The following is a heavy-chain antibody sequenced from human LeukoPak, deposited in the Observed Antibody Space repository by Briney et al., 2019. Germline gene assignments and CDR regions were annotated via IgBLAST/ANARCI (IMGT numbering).Heavy chain of an antibody. CDR2: FDPEDGET. D-gene: IGHD3-22*01. J-gene: IGHJ4*02. CDR3: ARANFGYYDSSGLDY. CDR1: GYTLTELS. Sequence: ASVKVSCKVSGYTLTELSMHWVRQAPGKGLEWMGGFDPEDGETIYAQKFQGRVTMTEDTSTDTAYMELRSLRSDDTAVYYCARANFGYYDSSGLDYWGQGTLVTVSS. V-gene: IGHV1-24*01.